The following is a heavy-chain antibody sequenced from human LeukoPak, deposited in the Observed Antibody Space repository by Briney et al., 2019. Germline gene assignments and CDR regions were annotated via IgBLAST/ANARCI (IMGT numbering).Heavy chain of an antibody. D-gene: IGHD2-15*01. V-gene: IGHV3-21*06. CDR2: ISTSSSYI. Sequence: GGSLRLSCAASGFTFNKYTMNWVRQAPGKGLEWVSSISTSSSYIYYADSVKGRFTISRDNAKNSLYLQMNSLRVEDTAVYYCAKGGYCNGGLCYALNAFDVWGQGTVVTVSS. J-gene: IGHJ3*01. CDR3: AKGGYCNGGLCYALNAFDV. CDR1: GFTFNKYT.